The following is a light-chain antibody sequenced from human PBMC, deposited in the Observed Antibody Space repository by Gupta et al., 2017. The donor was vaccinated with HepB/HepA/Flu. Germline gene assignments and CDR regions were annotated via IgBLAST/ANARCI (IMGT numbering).Light chain of an antibody. CDR1: SSDVSGYNS. Sequence: QSVLSQHASVSGSPGQSNTISRTGTSSDVSGYNSVSWYQQHPGKAPKLMVYDVSTRPAAVSNRFSSSKSGNTASLTISELQAEDEADYYCSAYTSSSTVVFGGGTKLTVL. J-gene: IGLJ3*02. CDR3: SAYTSSSTVV. V-gene: IGLV2-14*01. CDR2: DVS.